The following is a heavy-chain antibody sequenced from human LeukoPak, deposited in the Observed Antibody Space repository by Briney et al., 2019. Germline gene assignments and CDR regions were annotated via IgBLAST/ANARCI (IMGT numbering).Heavy chain of an antibody. CDR1: GGSTSSSSYY. J-gene: IGHJ4*02. D-gene: IGHD3-22*01. Sequence: SETLSLTCTVSGGSTSSSSYYWGWIRQPPGKGLEWIGSIYYSGSTYYNPSLKSRVTISVDTSKNQFSLKLSSVTAADTAVYYCASGHYYDSSGYGGSIGYWGQGTLVTVSS. V-gene: IGHV4-39*01. CDR2: IYYSGST. CDR3: ASGHYYDSSGYGGSIGY.